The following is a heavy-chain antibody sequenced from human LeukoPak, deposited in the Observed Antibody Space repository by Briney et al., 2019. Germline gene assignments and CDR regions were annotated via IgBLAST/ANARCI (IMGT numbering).Heavy chain of an antibody. CDR3: SRGIAVAGTPFDY. V-gene: IGHV6-1*01. J-gene: IGHJ4*02. CDR2: TYYRSKWYN. CDR1: GDSVSSNSAA. Sequence: SQTLSLTCAISGDSVSSNSAAWDWIRQSPSRGLEWLGRTYYRSKWYNDYAVYVKSRITIDPDTSKNQLSLQLNSVTTDDTAVYYCSRGIAVAGTPFDYWGQGTLVTVSS. D-gene: IGHD6-19*01.